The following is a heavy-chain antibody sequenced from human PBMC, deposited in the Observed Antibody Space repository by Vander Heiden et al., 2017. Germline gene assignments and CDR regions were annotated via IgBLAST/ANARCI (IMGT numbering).Heavy chain of an antibody. D-gene: IGHD6-19*01. V-gene: IGHV1-69*01. CDR3: AKVGVAVAGTPYFDY. Sequence: QVQLVQSGAEVKKPGSSVRVSCEASGGTFTNYEVNWVRPAPGQGLEWMGGIIPMFGTTNYAQKFQGRVTITADESTNTAYMEVSSLTSEDTAVYYCAKVGVAVAGTPYFDYWGQGTLVTVSS. CDR2: IIPMFGTT. J-gene: IGHJ4*02. CDR1: GGTFTNYE.